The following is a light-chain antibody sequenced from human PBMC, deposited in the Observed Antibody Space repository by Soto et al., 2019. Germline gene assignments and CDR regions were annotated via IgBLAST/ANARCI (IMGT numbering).Light chain of an antibody. V-gene: IGLV2-11*01. CDR2: DVS. Sequence: QSALTQPRSVSGSPGQSVTISCTGTSSDVGGYNYVSWYQQHPGKAPKVMIYDVSERPSGVPHRFSGSKSGYTASLTISGLHADVEADYYGCSYAARGLSWVFGGGTNLTVL. CDR3: CSYAARGLSWV. J-gene: IGLJ3*02. CDR1: SSDVGGYNY.